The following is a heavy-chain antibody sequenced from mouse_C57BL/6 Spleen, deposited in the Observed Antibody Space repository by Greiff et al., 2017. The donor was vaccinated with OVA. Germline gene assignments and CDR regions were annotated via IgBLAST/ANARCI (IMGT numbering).Heavy chain of an antibody. V-gene: IGHV1-26*01. CDR1: GYTFTDYY. CDR2: INPNNGGT. J-gene: IGHJ2*01. Sequence: VHVKQSGPELVKPGASVKISCKASGYTFTDYYMNWVKQSHGKSLEWIGDINPNNGGTSYNQKFKGKATLTVDKSSSTAYMELRSLTSEDSAVYYCARDWDEDYWGQGTTLTVSS. D-gene: IGHD4-1*01. CDR3: ARDWDEDY.